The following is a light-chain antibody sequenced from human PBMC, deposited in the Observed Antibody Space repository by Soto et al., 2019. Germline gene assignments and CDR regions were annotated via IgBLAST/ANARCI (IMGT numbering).Light chain of an antibody. CDR3: QQYGNSPQT. CDR1: QSFGSTY. CDR2: GAS. V-gene: IGKV3-20*01. Sequence: EIVLTQSPGTLSLSPGERATLSCRASQSFGSTYLAWYQQKPGQAPRLLIFGASSRATGIPDRFSGSGSGTDFTLTISRLEPEDFAVFYCQQYGNSPQTFGQGTKVDIK. J-gene: IGKJ1*01.